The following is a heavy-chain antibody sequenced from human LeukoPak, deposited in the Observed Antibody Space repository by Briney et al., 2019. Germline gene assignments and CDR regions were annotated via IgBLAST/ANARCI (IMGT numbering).Heavy chain of an antibody. CDR3: ARATFGGVMDY. J-gene: IGHJ4*02. CDR2: IYYSGST. V-gene: IGHV4-39*07. D-gene: IGHD3-16*01. Sequence: SETLSLTCTVSGGSISSSSYYWGWIRQPPGKGLEWIGSIYYSGSTYYNPSLKSRVTISVDTSKNQFSLKLSSVTAADTAVYYCARATFGGVMDYWGQGTLVTVSS. CDR1: GGSISSSSYY.